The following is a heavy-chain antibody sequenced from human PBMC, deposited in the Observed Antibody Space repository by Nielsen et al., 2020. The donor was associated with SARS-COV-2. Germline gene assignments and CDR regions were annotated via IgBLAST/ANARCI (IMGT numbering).Heavy chain of an antibody. CDR1: GYTFINYG. D-gene: IGHD6-19*01. V-gene: IGHV1-18*01. J-gene: IGHJ4*02. CDR3: ARDQWLVHYFDY. Sequence: SVKVSCKASGYTFINYGLSWVRQAPGQGLEWVGWISANNGNTNYAQKFRGRVTMTTDTSTSTAYMELRSLRSDDTAIYYCARDQWLVHYFDYWGQGTLVTVSS. CDR2: ISANNGNT.